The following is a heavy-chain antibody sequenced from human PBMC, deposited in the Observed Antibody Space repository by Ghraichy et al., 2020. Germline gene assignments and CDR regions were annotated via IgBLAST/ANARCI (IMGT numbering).Heavy chain of an antibody. CDR2: IRSSGSNT. V-gene: IGHV3-23*01. CDR3: AILDRSYHGYSAGFDC. J-gene: IGHJ4*02. CDR1: GVTFNSYA. Sequence: GGSLRLSCTASGVTFNSYAMTWVRQAPGKVLEWVSAIRSSGSNTYYADSVKGRFTISRDNSKNTLYLQMNSLRADDTAIYYCAILDRSYHGYSAGFDCWGQGTLVTVSS. D-gene: IGHD3-16*02.